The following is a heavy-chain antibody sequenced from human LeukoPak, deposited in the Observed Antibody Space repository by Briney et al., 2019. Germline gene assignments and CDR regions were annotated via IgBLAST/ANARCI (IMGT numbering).Heavy chain of an antibody. Sequence: PSETLSLTCTVSGGSISSNYWSWIRQPPGKGLEWIGYIYSSGSTNYNPSLKSRVTISVDTSKNQFSLNLSSVTAADTAVYYCAREGPDVGAASFDYWGQGTLVTVSS. CDR2: IYSSGST. CDR1: GGSISSNY. CDR3: AREGPDVGAASFDY. D-gene: IGHD2-15*01. V-gene: IGHV4-59*01. J-gene: IGHJ4*02.